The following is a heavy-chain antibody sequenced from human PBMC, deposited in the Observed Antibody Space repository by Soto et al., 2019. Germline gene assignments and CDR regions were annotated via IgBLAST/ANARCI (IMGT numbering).Heavy chain of an antibody. D-gene: IGHD2-2*01. V-gene: IGHV1-69*08. CDR1: GGTFSSYT. CDR2: IIPILGIA. CDR3: ARDVGDCSSTSCYPGYNWFDP. J-gene: IGHJ5*02. Sequence: QVQLVQSGADVKKPGSSVKVSCMASGGTFSSYTISWVRQAPGQGLEWMGRIIPILGIANYAQKFQGRVTITADKSTSTAYMELSSLRSEDTAVYYCARDVGDCSSTSCYPGYNWFDPWGQGTLVTVSS.